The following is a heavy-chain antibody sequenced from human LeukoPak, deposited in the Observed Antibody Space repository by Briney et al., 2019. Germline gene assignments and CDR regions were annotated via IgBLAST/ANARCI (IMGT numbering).Heavy chain of an antibody. D-gene: IGHD2-2*01. J-gene: IGHJ3*02. CDR2: IYSGGST. Sequence: GGSLRLACAASGFTVSSNYMSWVRQAPGKGLEWISVIYSGGSTYYADSVKGRFTISRDNSKNTLYLQMNSLRAEDTAVYYCARDSSNCSSTSCDASDIWGQGTMVTVSS. V-gene: IGHV3-66*02. CDR3: ARDSSNCSSTSCDASDI. CDR1: GFTVSSNY.